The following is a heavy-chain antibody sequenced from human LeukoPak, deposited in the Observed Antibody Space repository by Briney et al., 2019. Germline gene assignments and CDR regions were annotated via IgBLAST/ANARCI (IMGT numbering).Heavy chain of an antibody. CDR1: GGTFRSYT. D-gene: IGHD5-18*01. CDR3: ARDDGYSYGTGGLY. J-gene: IGHJ4*02. V-gene: IGHV1-69*04. CDR2: IIPILGIA. Sequence: SVKVSCKASGGTFRSYTIRWVRQAPGQGLEWMGRIIPILGIANYAQKFQGRVTITADKSTSTAYMELSSLRSEDTAVYYCARDDGYSYGTGGLYWGQGTLVTVSS.